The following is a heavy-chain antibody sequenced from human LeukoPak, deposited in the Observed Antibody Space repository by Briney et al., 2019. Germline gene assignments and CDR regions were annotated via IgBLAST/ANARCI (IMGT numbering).Heavy chain of an antibody. CDR3: ARAPFTYYYDSSGYFD. CDR2: ISSSSSYI. J-gene: IGHJ4*01. D-gene: IGHD3-22*01. V-gene: IGHV3-21*01. Sequence: GGSLRVSCAASGFTFSSYSMNWVRQAPGKGLEWVSSISSSSSYIYYADSVKGRFTISRDNAKNSLYLQMNSLRAEDTAVYYCARAPFTYYYDSSGYFDWGHGTLVTVSS. CDR1: GFTFSSYS.